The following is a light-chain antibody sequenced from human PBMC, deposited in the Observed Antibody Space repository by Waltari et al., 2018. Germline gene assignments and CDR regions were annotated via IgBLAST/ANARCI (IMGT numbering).Light chain of an antibody. CDR3: QTWGAGIRV. V-gene: IGLV4-69*01. J-gene: IGLJ3*02. CDR1: SGHRTYA. CDR2: INRDGSH. Sequence: QLVLTQSPSASASLGASVKLTCTLSSGHRTYAIAWHQQQPEKGPRYLMKINRDGSHIKGDGFPDRFSGSRSGAELYLTISSLQSEDEADYYCQTWGAGIRVFGGGTKLTVL.